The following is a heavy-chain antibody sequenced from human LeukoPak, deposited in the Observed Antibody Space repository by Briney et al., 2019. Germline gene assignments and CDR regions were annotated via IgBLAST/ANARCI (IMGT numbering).Heavy chain of an antibody. J-gene: IGHJ6*02. D-gene: IGHD1-26*01. V-gene: IGHV1-18*04. CDR1: GYTFTSYY. Sequence: VASVKVSCKASGYTFTSYYMHWVRQAPGQGLEWMGWISAYNGNTNYAQKLQGRVTMTTDTSTSTAYMELRSLRSDDTAVYYCARVRVGATGGSYGMDVWGQGTTVTVSS. CDR3: ARVRVGATGGSYGMDV. CDR2: ISAYNGNT.